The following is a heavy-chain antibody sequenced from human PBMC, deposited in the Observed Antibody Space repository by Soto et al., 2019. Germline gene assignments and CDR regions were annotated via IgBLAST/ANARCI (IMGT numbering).Heavy chain of an antibody. V-gene: IGHV3-33*01. CDR3: ARDRELGRTSPYFDF. CDR1: GFTFSRFG. D-gene: IGHD3-10*01. J-gene: IGHJ4*02. Sequence: VQLVESGGGVVQPGRSLRLSCAASGFTFSRFGVHWVRQAPGKGLEWVAVIWNDGNNRRYGDSVRGRFTVSSDNSKNTVYLQMDSLRVEDTAMYYCARDRELGRTSPYFDFWGQGTLVTVSS. CDR2: IWNDGNNR.